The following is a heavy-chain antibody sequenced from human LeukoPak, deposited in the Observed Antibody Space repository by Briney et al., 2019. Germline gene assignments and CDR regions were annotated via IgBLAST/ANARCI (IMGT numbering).Heavy chain of an antibody. V-gene: IGHV4-4*07. CDR1: GGSISSYY. CDR3: ARDSGITMVRGPGASDI. CDR2: IYTSGST. D-gene: IGHD3-10*01. J-gene: IGHJ3*02. Sequence: TSSETLSLTCTVSGGSISSYYWSWIRQPAGKGLEWIGRIYTSGSTNYNPSLKSRVTMSVDTSKSQFSLKLSSVTAADTAVYYCARDSGITMVRGPGASDIWGQGTMVTVSS.